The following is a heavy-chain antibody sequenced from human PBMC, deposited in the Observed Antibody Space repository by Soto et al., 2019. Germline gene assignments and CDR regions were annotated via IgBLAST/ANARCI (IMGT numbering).Heavy chain of an antibody. CDR2: INPSGGST. CDR1: GYTFTSYY. D-gene: IGHD6-19*01. V-gene: IGHV1-46*03. Sequence: ASVKVSCKASGYTFTSYYMHWVRQAPGQGLEWMGIINPSGGSTSYAQKFQGRVTMTRDTSTSTVYMELSSLRSEDTAVYYCARGRIAVAGKRDVVAEYFQHWGQGTLVTVSS. J-gene: IGHJ1*01. CDR3: ARGRIAVAGKRDVVAEYFQH.